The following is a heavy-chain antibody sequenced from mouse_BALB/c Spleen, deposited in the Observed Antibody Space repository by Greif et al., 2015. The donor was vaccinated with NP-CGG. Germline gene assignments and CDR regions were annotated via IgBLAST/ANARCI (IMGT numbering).Heavy chain of an antibody. CDR2: INSNGGST. V-gene: IGHV5-6-2*01. CDR1: GFTFSSYY. Sequence: EVKLVDSGGGLVKLGGSLKLSCAASGFTFSSYYMSWVRQTPEKRLELVAAINSNGGSTYYPDTVKGRFTISRDNAKNTLYLQISSLKSEDTALYYCARPDYGYFDVWGAGTTVTVSS. CDR3: ARPDYGYFDV. J-gene: IGHJ1*01.